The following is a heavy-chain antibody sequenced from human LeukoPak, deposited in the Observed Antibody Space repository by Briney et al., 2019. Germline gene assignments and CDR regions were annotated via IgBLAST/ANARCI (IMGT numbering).Heavy chain of an antibody. CDR2: INPIDGST. J-gene: IGHJ4*02. CDR3: ARGYPLDWNYFDY. D-gene: IGHD3/OR15-3a*01. Sequence: ASVKVSCKASGGTFSSYSISWVRQAPGQGLEWMGIINPIDGSTSYTQKFQGRVTMTRDTSTSTVYMELSSLKSEDTAVYYCARGYPLDWNYFDYWGQGTLVTVPS. V-gene: IGHV1-46*01. CDR1: GGTFSSYS.